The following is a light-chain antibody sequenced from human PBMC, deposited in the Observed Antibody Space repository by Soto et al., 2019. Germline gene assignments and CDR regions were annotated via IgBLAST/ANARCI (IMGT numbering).Light chain of an antibody. J-gene: IGKJ1*01. Sequence: IMLTQSPGTLSLSPGERATLSCRASQSVSSSYLAWYQQKPGQAPRLLIYGASSRATGIPDRFSGSGSGTDFTLTISRLEPEDFAVYYCQQYGSSQTFGQGTKVDI. V-gene: IGKV3-20*01. CDR2: GAS. CDR3: QQYGSSQT. CDR1: QSVSSSY.